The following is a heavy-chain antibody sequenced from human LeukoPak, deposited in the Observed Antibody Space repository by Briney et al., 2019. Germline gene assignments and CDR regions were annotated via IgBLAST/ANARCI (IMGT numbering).Heavy chain of an antibody. Sequence: GESLKISCKGSGYSFTSYWIGWVRQMPGKGLEWMGIIYPSDSDTKYSPSFQGQVTISADKFISTAYLQWSSLKASDTAIYYCARRGSLEYKYANDYWGQGTLVTVSS. CDR2: IYPSDSDT. J-gene: IGHJ4*02. CDR1: GYSFTSYW. V-gene: IGHV5-51*01. CDR3: ARRGSLEYKYANDY. D-gene: IGHD2-2*01.